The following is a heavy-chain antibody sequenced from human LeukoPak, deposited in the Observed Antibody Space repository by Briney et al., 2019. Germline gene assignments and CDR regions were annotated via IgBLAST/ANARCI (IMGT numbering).Heavy chain of an antibody. V-gene: IGHV3-21*01. CDR3: ARDLAGDYGMDV. Sequence: GGSLRLSCAASGFTFSSYSMNWARQAPGKGLEWVSSISSSSSYIYYADSVKGRFTISRDNAKNSLYLQMNSLRAEDTAVYYCARDLAGDYGMDVWGQGTTVTVSS. CDR2: ISSSSSYI. D-gene: IGHD3-16*01. CDR1: GFTFSSYS. J-gene: IGHJ6*02.